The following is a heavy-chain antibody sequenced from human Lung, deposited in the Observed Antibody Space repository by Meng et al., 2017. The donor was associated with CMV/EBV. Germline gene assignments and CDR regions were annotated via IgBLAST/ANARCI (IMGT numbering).Heavy chain of an antibody. J-gene: IGHJ4*02. CDR2: INHNTGKP. V-gene: IGHV7-4-1*02. D-gene: IGHD4-23*01. Sequence: QVQLVYEGSELKKPWVTLTVTCRDSGYTFTSCTLNWVSHDPGQGHVWMGWINHNTGKPTYDQGFNGRFVFFLDNSVSKSSLQLNSLTAADTAIYYCARGCTFAGNSVFDYWGQGTLVTVSS. CDR3: ARGCTFAGNSVFDY. CDR1: GYTFTSCT.